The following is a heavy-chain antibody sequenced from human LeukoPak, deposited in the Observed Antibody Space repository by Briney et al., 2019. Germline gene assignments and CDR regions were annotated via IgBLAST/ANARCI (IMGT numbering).Heavy chain of an antibody. V-gene: IGHV1-18*01. J-gene: IGHJ4*02. CDR2: ISAYNGNT. CDR1: GYTFTSYG. CDR3: ARGVEMATILTYFDY. D-gene: IGHD5-12*01. Sequence: ASVKVSCKASGYTFTSYGISWVRQAPGQGLEWMGWISAYNGNTNYAQKLQGRVTMTTDTSTSTAYMELRSVRSDDTAVYYCARGVEMATILTYFDYWGQGTLVTVSS.